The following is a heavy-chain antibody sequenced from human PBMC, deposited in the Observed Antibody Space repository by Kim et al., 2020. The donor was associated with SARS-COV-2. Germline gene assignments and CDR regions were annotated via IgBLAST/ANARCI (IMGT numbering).Heavy chain of an antibody. J-gene: IGHJ3*01. Sequence: ADSVKDRFTISRDNSKNRVYLQMNSLSPEDTALYYCAREESSSGRAGTCDVWGQGTKVTVSS. CDR3: AREESSSGRAGTCDV. V-gene: IGHV3-30*13. D-gene: IGHD6-19*01.